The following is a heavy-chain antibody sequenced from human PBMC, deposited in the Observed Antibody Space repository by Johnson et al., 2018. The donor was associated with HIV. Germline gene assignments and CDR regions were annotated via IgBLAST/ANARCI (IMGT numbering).Heavy chain of an antibody. J-gene: IGHJ3*02. D-gene: IGHD1-26*01. CDR3: AKEARTRWELEPDAFDI. CDR2: IWYDGSNK. V-gene: IGHV3-33*06. CDR1: GFTFSIYG. Sequence: MQLVESGGGVVQPGRSLRLSCAASGFTFSIYGMHWVRQAPGKGLEWVAVIWYDGSNKYYADSVKGRLPIPRYNSKKTLYLQMNSLRAEDTAVYYCAKEARTRWELEPDAFDIWGQGTMVTVSS.